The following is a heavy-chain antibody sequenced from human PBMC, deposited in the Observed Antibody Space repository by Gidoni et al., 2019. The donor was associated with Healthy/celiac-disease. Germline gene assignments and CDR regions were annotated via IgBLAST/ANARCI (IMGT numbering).Heavy chain of an antibody. D-gene: IGHD3-10*01. Sequence: QVQLQESGPGLVKPSETLSLTCTVSGGSISSYYWSWIRQPPGKGLEWIGYIYYSGSTNYNPSLKSRVTISVDTSKNQFSLKLSSVTAADTAVYYCARAGYYYGSGLNWFDPWGQGTLVTVSS. CDR2: IYYSGST. CDR1: GGSISSYY. CDR3: ARAGYYYGSGLNWFDP. V-gene: IGHV4-59*01. J-gene: IGHJ5*02.